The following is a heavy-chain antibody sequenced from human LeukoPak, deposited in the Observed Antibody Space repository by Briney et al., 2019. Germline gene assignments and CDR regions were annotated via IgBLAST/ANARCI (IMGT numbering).Heavy chain of an antibody. Sequence: PGGSLRLSCAASDFPFSSYQMNWVRQPPGKGLEWVSYISFSGSAIYYADSVKGRFTITRDNAKNSLFLQMNSLRAEDTAVYYCVTEASNPYWGQGTLVTVSS. CDR1: DFPFSSYQ. J-gene: IGHJ4*02. V-gene: IGHV3-48*03. D-gene: IGHD2-2*01. CDR3: VTEASNPY. CDR2: ISFSGSAI.